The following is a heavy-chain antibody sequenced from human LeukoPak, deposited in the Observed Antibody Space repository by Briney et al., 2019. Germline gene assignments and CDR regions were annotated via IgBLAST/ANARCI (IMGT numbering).Heavy chain of an antibody. D-gene: IGHD1-26*01. J-gene: IGHJ4*02. CDR3: ARAEGIVGAKGGDVGY. CDR1: GYTFTSYA. V-gene: IGHV1-3*01. CDR2: ISAGNGNT. Sequence: GASVKVSCKASGYTFTSYAMHWVRQAPGQRLEWMGWISAGNGNTKYSQKLQGRVTMTTDTSTSTAYMELRSLRSDDTAVYYCARAEGIVGAKGGDVGYWGQGTLVTVSS.